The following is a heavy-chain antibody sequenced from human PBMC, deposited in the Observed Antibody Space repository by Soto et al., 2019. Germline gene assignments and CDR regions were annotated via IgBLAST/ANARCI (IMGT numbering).Heavy chain of an antibody. CDR3: ARGRYGDY. V-gene: IGHV1-18*01. Sequence: QVHLVQSGAEVKKPGASVKVSCKGSGYTFTSYGITWVRQAPGQGLEWMGWISAHNGSTDYAQKLQGRVTVTRDASTSTAYMELRSLRSDDTAVYYCARGRYGDYWRQGALVTVSS. D-gene: IGHD1-1*01. J-gene: IGHJ4*02. CDR2: ISAHNGST. CDR1: GYTFTSYG.